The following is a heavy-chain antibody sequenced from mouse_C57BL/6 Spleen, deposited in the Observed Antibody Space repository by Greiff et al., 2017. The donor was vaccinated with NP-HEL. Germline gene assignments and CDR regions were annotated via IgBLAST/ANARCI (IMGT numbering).Heavy chain of an antibody. CDR3: ARYEGFAY. CDR1: GYTFTSYT. J-gene: IGHJ3*01. CDR2: INPSSGYT. V-gene: IGHV1-4*01. Sequence: QVQLKESGAELARPGASVKMSCKASGYTFTSYTMHWVKQRPGQGLEWIGYINPSSGYTKYNQKFKDKATLTADKSSSTAYMQLSSLTSEDSAVYYCARYEGFAYWGQGTLVTVSA. D-gene: IGHD1-1*01.